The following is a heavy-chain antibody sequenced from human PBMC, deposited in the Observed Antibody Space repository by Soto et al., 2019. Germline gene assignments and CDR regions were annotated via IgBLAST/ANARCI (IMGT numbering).Heavy chain of an antibody. Sequence: GASVKVSCKASGGTFGSYAIRWVRQAPGRGLEWMGGIIPIFGTANYAQKFQGRVTITADESTSTAYMELSSLRSEDTAVYYCARVGGYSGYDSHYYYGMDVWGQGTTVTVSS. CDR3: ARVGGYSGYDSHYYYGMDV. CDR2: IIPIFGTA. CDR1: GGTFGSYA. D-gene: IGHD5-12*01. V-gene: IGHV1-69*13. J-gene: IGHJ6*02.